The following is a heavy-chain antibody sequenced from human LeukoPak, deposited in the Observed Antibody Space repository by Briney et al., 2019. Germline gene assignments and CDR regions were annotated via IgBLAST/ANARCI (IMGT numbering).Heavy chain of an antibody. CDR1: GFTFSSYW. CDR3: ARERPFIAARPNYYYYYGMDV. CDR2: IKQDGSEK. V-gene: IGHV3-7*01. J-gene: IGHJ6*02. Sequence: GGSLRLSCAASGFTFSSYWMSWVRQAPGKGLEWVANIKQDGSEKYYVDSVKGRFTISRDNAKNSPYLQMNSLRAEDTAVYYCARERPFIAARPNYYYYYGMDVWGQGTTVTVSS. D-gene: IGHD6-6*01.